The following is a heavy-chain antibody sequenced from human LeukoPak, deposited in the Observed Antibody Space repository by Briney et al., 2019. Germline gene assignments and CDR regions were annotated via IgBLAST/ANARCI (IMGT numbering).Heavy chain of an antibody. Sequence: ASVKVSCKASGYTFTGYYMHWVRQAPGQGLEWMGWISAYNGNTNYAQKLQGRVTMTTDTSTSTAYMELRSLRSDDTAVYYCARAFISYCSSTSCSFNYYYGMDVWGQGTTVTVSS. CDR2: ISAYNGNT. D-gene: IGHD2-2*01. V-gene: IGHV1-18*04. CDR3: ARAFISYCSSTSCSFNYYYGMDV. CDR1: GYTFTGYY. J-gene: IGHJ6*02.